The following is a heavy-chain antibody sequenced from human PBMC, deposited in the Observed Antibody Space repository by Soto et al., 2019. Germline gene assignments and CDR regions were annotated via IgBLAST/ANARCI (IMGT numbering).Heavy chain of an antibody. CDR2: INSDGSST. V-gene: IGHV3-74*01. J-gene: IGHJ5*02. Sequence: GGSLRLSCAASGFTFSSYWMHWVRQAPGKGLVWVSRINSDGSSTSYADSVKGRFTISRDNAKNTLYLQMNSLRAEDTAVYYCARDHIIANPANWFDPWGQGTLVTSPQ. CDR3: ARDHIIANPANWFDP. D-gene: IGHD7-27*01. CDR1: GFTFSSYW.